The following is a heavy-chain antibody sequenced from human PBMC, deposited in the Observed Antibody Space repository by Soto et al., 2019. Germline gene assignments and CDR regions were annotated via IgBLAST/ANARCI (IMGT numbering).Heavy chain of an antibody. Sequence: ASVKVSCKASGYTFTSYAMHWVRQAPGQGLEWMGWINPNSGGTNYAQKFQGWVAMTRDTSISTAYMELSRLRSEDTAVYYCARYDFCSGWRGYYYYGMDVWGQGTTVTVSS. CDR3: ARYDFCSGWRGYYYYGMDV. V-gene: IGHV1-2*04. J-gene: IGHJ6*02. CDR1: GYTFTSYA. CDR2: INPNSGGT. D-gene: IGHD3-3*01.